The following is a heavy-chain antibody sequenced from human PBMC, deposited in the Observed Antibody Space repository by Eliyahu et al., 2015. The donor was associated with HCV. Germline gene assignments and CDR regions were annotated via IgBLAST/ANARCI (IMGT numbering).Heavy chain of an antibody. D-gene: IGHD2-15*01. CDR2: VDSDGSST. V-gene: IGHV3-74*01. Sequence: EVQLVESGGGLVQPGGSLRLSCVASGFAFSSYWIHWVRQAPGEGAGGGSYVDSDGSSTSYADSVKGRFTISRDNAKNTVYLQMNSLRAEDTAVYYCARIATPDIRHFQHWGRDTLVTVSS. J-gene: IGHJ1*01. CDR3: ARIATPDIRHFQH. CDR1: GFAFSSYW.